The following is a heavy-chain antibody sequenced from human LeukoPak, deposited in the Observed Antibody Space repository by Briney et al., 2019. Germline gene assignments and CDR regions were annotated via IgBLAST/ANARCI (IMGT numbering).Heavy chain of an antibody. D-gene: IGHD1-26*01. Sequence: ASVKVSCKVSGYTLTELSMHWVRQAPGKGLEWMGGFDPEDGETIYAQKFQGRVTMTEDTSTDTAYMELSSLRSEDTAVYYCATSSQWELLVGYFDYWGQGTLVTVFS. CDR2: FDPEDGET. CDR1: GYTLTELS. V-gene: IGHV1-24*01. CDR3: ATSSQWELLVGYFDY. J-gene: IGHJ4*02.